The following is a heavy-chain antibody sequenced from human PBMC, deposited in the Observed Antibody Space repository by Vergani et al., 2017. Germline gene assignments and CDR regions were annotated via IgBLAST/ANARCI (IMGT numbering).Heavy chain of an antibody. D-gene: IGHD5-18*01. CDR3: ARDRYSYGGDDAFDI. Sequence: QVQLVESGGGVVQPGRSLRLSCAASGFTFSSYAMHWVRQAPGTGREWVAVISYDGSNKYYADSVKGRFTISRDNYKNTLYLQMNSLRAEDTAVYYCARDRYSYGGDDAFDIWGQGTMVTVSS. CDR1: GFTFSSYA. V-gene: IGHV3-30*01. CDR2: ISYDGSNK. J-gene: IGHJ3*02.